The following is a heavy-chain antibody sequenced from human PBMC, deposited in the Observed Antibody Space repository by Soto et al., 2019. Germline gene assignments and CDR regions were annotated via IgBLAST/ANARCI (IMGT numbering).Heavy chain of an antibody. Sequence: EVQLVESGGGLLKPGGSLRLSCAASGFIFSSHTMNWVRQVPGKGLEWVSSISDSSTYIYYADSLKGRFTISRDNAYNSLYLQVSSLRAEDTAVYYCARGWLRDPWMYWGQGTLVTVSS. J-gene: IGHJ4*02. CDR1: GFIFSSHT. V-gene: IGHV3-21*02. CDR2: ISDSSTYI. D-gene: IGHD5-12*01. CDR3: ARGWLRDPWMY.